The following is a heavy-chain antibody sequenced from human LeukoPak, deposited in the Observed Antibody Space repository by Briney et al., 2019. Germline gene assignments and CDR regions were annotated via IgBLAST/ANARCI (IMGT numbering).Heavy chain of an antibody. J-gene: IGHJ5*02. CDR2: IIPIFGTA. D-gene: IGHD2-2*01. V-gene: IGHV1-69*01. Sequence: SVKVSCKASGGTFSSYAISWVRQAPGQGLEWMGGIIPIFGTANYAQKFQGRVTITADESTSTAYMELSSLRSEDTAVYYCARGSTSFNWFDPWGQGTLVAVSS. CDR1: GGTFSSYA. CDR3: ARGSTSFNWFDP.